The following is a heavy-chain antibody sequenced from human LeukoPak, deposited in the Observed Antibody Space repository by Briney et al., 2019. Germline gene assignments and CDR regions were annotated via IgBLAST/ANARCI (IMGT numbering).Heavy chain of an antibody. CDR3: AKQGGARQDYYMDV. J-gene: IGHJ6*03. CDR2: IIPIFGTA. CDR1: GGSFSSYT. D-gene: IGHD1-26*01. Sequence: SVTVSCTASGGSFSSYTISWVRQAPGQGLEWMGRIIPIFGTANYAQNFQGRVTITADISSDTAYMELSSLTSEDTAVYFCAKQGGARQDYYMDVWGNGTTVTVSS. V-gene: IGHV1-69*08.